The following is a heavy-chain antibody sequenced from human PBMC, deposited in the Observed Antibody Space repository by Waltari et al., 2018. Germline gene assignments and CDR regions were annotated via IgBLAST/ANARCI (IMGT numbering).Heavy chain of an antibody. CDR3: ARRVGATTGFVDY. CDR1: GYSISSGYY. CDR2: IYHSGST. V-gene: IGHV4-38-2*01. D-gene: IGHD1-26*01. J-gene: IGHJ4*02. Sequence: QVQLQESGPGLVKPSETLSLTCAVSGYSISSGYYWGWIRQPPGKGLEWIGSIYHSGSTYYNPSLKSRVTISVDTSKNQFSLKLSSVTAADTAVYYCARRVGATTGFVDYWGQGTLVTVSS.